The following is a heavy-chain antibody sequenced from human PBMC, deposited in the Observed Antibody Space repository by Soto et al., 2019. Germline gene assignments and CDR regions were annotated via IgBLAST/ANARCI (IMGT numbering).Heavy chain of an antibody. CDR2: INGGGGTI. Sequence: GSLRLSCAASGIRFSDYYMSWIRQAPGKGLEWVSYINGGGGTIYYADSVRGQFTISRDNAKNTLFLQMNSLRAEDTAVYYCAADPTMRGYFRFGPWGQGAQV. CDR1: GIRFSDYY. D-gene: IGHD2-15*01. CDR3: AADPTMRGYFRFGP. V-gene: IGHV3-11*01. J-gene: IGHJ5*02.